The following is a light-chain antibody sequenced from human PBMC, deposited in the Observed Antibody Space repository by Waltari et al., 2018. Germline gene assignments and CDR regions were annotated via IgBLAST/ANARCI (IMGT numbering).Light chain of an antibody. Sequence: DIQLTQSPSSLAASVGDRVTLTCRASQDIGGYLNWYQQQPGKAPKLLIYNTSILNTGVPSRFSGGASRTDYTLTITNLQPEDIATYYCQYYDNLPIFSFGPGTKVEIK. CDR3: QYYDNLPIFS. CDR2: NTS. CDR1: QDIGGY. V-gene: IGKV1-33*01. J-gene: IGKJ2*01.